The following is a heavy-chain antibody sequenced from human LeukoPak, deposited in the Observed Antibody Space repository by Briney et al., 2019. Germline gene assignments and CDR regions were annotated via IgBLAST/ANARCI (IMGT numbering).Heavy chain of an antibody. J-gene: IGHJ4*02. Sequence: PGGSLRLSCAASGFTFSSYGMHWVRQAPGKGLEWVAVISYDGSNKYYADSVKGRFTISRDNSKNTLYLQMNSLRAEDTAVYYCAKDLVMGGGSYTPPLDYWGQGTLVSVFS. V-gene: IGHV3-30*18. D-gene: IGHD1-26*01. CDR3: AKDLVMGGGSYTPPLDY. CDR1: GFTFSSYG. CDR2: ISYDGSNK.